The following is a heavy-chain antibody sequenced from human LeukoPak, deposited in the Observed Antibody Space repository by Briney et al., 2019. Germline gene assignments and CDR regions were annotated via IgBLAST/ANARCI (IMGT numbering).Heavy chain of an antibody. D-gene: IGHD3-10*01. V-gene: IGHV4-59*12. CDR3: ARGYWGGRDY. CDR1: GGSINSYY. Sequence: SETLSLTCTVSGGSINSYYWSWIRQPPGRGLEWIGYIYSSGSTNYNPSLKSRVTISVDTSKNQFSLKLSSVTAADTAVYYCARGYWGGRDYWGQGTLVTVSS. CDR2: IYSSGST. J-gene: IGHJ4*02.